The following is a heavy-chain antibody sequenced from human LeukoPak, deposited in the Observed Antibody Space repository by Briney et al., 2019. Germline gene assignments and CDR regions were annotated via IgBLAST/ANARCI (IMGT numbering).Heavy chain of an antibody. V-gene: IGHV1-69*05. CDR1: GGTFSSYA. CDR2: IIPIFGTA. Sequence: ASVKVSCKASGGTFSSYAISWVRQAPGQGLEWMGGIIPIFGTANYAQKFQGRVTITTDESTSTAYMELSSLRSEDTAVYYCAGGPANRHYYYYYMDVWGKGTTVTVSS. D-gene: IGHD2-2*01. J-gene: IGHJ6*03. CDR3: AGGPANRHYYYYYMDV.